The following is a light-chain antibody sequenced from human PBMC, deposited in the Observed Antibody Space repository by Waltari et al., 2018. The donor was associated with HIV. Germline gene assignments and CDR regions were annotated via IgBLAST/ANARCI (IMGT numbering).Light chain of an antibody. J-gene: IGLJ2*01. CDR3: AAWGNSLSLL. Sequence: QSVLTQPPSASGTPGPRVTIPCYGSSSNIGRNYVYWYQQPPGTAPKLLLYRNNQRPSGVPDRFSGSKSGISASLAISGLRSEDEADYYCAAWGNSLSLLFGGGTKLTVL. CDR2: RNN. V-gene: IGLV1-47*01. CDR1: SSNIGRNY.